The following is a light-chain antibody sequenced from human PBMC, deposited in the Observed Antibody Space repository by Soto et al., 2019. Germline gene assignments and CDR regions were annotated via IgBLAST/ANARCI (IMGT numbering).Light chain of an antibody. V-gene: IGKV1-16*01. CDR1: QDITNS. J-gene: IGKJ3*01. Sequence: DIQMTQSPSSLSASVGDRVTITCRATQDITNSVAWLQQKPGKAPKSPIYDASSLQSGVPSRFSGSGSGTTFTLTISSLQPEDFATYYCHQYKSHPLTFGPGTRVDIK. CDR3: HQYKSHPLT. CDR2: DAS.